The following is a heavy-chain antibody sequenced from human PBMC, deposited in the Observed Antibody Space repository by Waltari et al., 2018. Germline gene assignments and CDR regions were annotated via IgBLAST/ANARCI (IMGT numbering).Heavy chain of an antibody. CDR2: ISYDGRNT. CDR3: AREFMGGRYPPYYFDY. CDR1: GFTFSSYA. Sequence: QVQLVESGGGVVQPGRSLRLSCAASGFTFSSYAMHWVRQAPCKGLDWVAVISYDGRNTFYADSVKGRFTISRDNARNSLYLQMNSLRAEDTAVYYCAREFMGGRYPPYYFDYWGRGILVTVSS. J-gene: IGHJ4*02. V-gene: IGHV3-30-3*01. D-gene: IGHD3-16*02.